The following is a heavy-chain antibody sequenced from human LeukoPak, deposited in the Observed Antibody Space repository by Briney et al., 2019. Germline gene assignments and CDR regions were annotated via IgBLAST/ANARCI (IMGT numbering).Heavy chain of an antibody. D-gene: IGHD3-10*01. CDR2: INSDGSDR. J-gene: IGHJ4*02. CDR1: GFTFSSYW. Sequence: GGSLRLSCAASGFTFSSYWMHWVRQAPGKGLVWVSRINSDGSDRTFADSVKGRFTISRDNARSTLDLQMSSLRAEDTGVYFCVRGVHYFDYWGRGTLVTVS. CDR3: VRGVHYFDY. V-gene: IGHV3-74*01.